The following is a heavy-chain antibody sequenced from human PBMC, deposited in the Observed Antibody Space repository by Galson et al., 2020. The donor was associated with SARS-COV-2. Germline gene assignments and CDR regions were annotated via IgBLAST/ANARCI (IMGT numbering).Heavy chain of an antibody. V-gene: IGHV4-59*01. CDR3: VRDRDILIVPPAKRGHFSYYGMDV. J-gene: IGHJ6*01. Sequence: SETLSLTCTVSGGSMISYYWSWIRQPPGKGLEWIGYIYYSGTTHHNPSLKSRVLMSVDTSKNQFSLHLTSLTAADTAVYYCVRDRDILIVPPAKRGHFSYYGMDVWGQGTTVTVSA. CDR1: GGSMISYY. CDR2: IYYSGTT. D-gene: IGHD2-2*01.